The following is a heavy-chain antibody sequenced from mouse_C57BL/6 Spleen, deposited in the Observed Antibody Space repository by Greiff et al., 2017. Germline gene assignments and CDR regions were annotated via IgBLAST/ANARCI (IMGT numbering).Heavy chain of an antibody. CDR3: ARPYYGSSFYWYFDV. D-gene: IGHD1-1*01. V-gene: IGHV1-61*01. CDR2: IYPSASET. J-gene: IGHJ1*03. Sequence: QVQLQQPGAELVRPGSSVKLSCKASGYTFTSYWMDWVKQRPGQGLEWIGNIYPSASETHYNQKFKDKATLTVDKSSSTAYMQLSSLTSEDSAVYYCARPYYGSSFYWYFDVWGTGTTVTVSS. CDR1: GYTFTSYW.